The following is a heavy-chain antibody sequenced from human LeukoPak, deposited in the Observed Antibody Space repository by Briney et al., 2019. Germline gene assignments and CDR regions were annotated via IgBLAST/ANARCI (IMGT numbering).Heavy chain of an antibody. D-gene: IGHD6-13*01. J-gene: IGHJ5*02. CDR1: GYTFTGYY. V-gene: IGHV1-2*02. Sequence: ASVKVSCKASGYTFTGYYMHWVRQAPGQGLEWMGWINPNSGGTNYAQKFQGRVTMTRDTSISTAYMELSRLRSDDTAVYYCARDQEGSSWYEGHWFDPWGQGTLVTVSS. CDR3: ARDQEGSSWYEGHWFDP. CDR2: INPNSGGT.